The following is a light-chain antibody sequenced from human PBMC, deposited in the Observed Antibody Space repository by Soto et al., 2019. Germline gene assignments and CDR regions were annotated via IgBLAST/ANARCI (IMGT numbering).Light chain of an antibody. CDR2: LNTDGSL. Sequence: QLVLTQSPSASASLGASVKLTCTLSSGHSAYAIAWHQQRPEKGPRYLMTLNTDGSLNKGDGIPDRFSGSKSGPECYLTISSLQSEDEGDYYCQTWGSGIVFGGGTKVTVL. V-gene: IGLV4-69*01. J-gene: IGLJ2*01. CDR3: QTWGSGIV. CDR1: SGHSAYA.